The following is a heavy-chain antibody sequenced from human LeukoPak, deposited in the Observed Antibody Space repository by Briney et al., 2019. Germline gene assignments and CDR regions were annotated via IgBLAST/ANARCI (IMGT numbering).Heavy chain of an antibody. J-gene: IGHJ6*02. CDR3: ARGPVEAVFGVSTED. CDR1: GYTFTSNG. D-gene: IGHD3-10*02. V-gene: IGHV1-18*01. Sequence: ASVKVSCKASGYTFTSNGISWVRQAPGEGLEWMGWISAYNGTTKYVQKFQGRVTMTTDTSTSTAYMELRSLRSDDTAVYYCARGPVEAVFGVSTEDWGQGTTVTVSS. CDR2: ISAYNGTT.